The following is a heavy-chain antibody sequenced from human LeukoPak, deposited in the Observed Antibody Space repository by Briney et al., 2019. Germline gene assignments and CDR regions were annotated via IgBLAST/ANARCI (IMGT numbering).Heavy chain of an antibody. CDR1: GFTFSHYG. CDR3: AKDSPSGFDY. Sequence: RGSLRLSCAASGFTFSHYGMPWVRQAPGTGLEWVAVISNDGSYKDYVNSVKGRFTISRENSKNTLYLQMNSLTIEDTAVYYCAKDSPSGFDYWGQGILVTVSS. J-gene: IGHJ4*02. V-gene: IGHV3-30*18. CDR2: ISNDGSYK. D-gene: IGHD3-10*01.